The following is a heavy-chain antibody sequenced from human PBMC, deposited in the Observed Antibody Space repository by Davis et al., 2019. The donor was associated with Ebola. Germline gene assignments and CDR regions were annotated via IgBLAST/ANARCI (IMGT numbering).Heavy chain of an antibody. CDR3: ATWGGSDY. CDR1: GFGFDDYG. Sequence: GGSLRLSCVASGFGFDDYGMHWVRQVPGKGLEWVSGISWNSANTGYADSVKGRFAISRDNAKNSLYLQMNSLRAEDTAVYYCATWGGSDYWGQGTLVTVSS. J-gene: IGHJ4*02. V-gene: IGHV3-9*01. CDR2: ISWNSANT. D-gene: IGHD6-25*01.